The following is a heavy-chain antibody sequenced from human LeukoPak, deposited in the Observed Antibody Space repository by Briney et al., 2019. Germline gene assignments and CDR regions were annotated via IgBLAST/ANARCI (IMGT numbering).Heavy chain of an antibody. D-gene: IGHD3-16*01. CDR1: GGSFSGYY. J-gene: IGHJ4*02. CDR3: ARVGGVRAPGY. Sequence: PSETLSLTCAVYGGSFSGYYWSWIRQPPGKGLEWIGEINHSGSTNYNPSLKSRVTISVDTSKNQFSLKLSSVTAADTAVYYCARVGGVRAPGYWGQGTLVTVSS. CDR2: INHSGST. V-gene: IGHV4-34*01.